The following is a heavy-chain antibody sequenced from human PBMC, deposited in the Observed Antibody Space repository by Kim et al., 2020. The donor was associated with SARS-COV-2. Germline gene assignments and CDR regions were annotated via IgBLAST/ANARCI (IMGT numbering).Heavy chain of an antibody. Sequence: SETLSLTCTVSDASFKSFYCSWIWQSPGTGLESLGYVHTSVATDYNPYLQRRAPISFETSTSNNQFSLKLSSVTSADTAIYYCARCVPLTTDGRLLDHWGQG. D-gene: IGHD4-17*01. J-gene: IGHJ5*02. V-gene: IGHV4-4*08. CDR2: VHTSVAT. CDR1: DASFKSFY. CDR3: ARCVPLTTDGRLLDH.